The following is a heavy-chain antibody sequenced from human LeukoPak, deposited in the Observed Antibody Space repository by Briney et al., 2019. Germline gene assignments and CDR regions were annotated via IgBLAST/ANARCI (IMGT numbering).Heavy chain of an antibody. V-gene: IGHV5-51*01. CDR3: ARHPAPVDIVVVPAASGFDY. D-gene: IGHD2-2*03. J-gene: IGHJ4*02. Sequence: GESLKISCQGSGYSFTSYWIGWVRQMPGKGLEWMGIIYPGDSDTRYSPSFQGQVTISADKSISTAYLQWSSLKASDTAMYYCARHPAPVDIVVVPAASGFDYWGQGTLVTVSS. CDR1: GYSFTSYW. CDR2: IYPGDSDT.